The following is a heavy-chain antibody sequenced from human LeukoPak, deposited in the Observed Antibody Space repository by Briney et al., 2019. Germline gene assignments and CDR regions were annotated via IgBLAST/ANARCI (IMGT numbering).Heavy chain of an antibody. CDR3: ARDSMTTVITPEFDF. D-gene: IGHD4-23*01. J-gene: IGHJ4*02. CDR1: GGSISSYY. CDR2: ISTSGSS. Sequence: PSETLSLTCSVSGGSISSYYWSWIRQPAGKGLEWIGRISTSGSSNYNPSLKSRVTMSVDTSKNQFSLNLSSVTAADTAVYYCARDSMTTVITPEFDFWGQGTLVTVSS. V-gene: IGHV4-4*07.